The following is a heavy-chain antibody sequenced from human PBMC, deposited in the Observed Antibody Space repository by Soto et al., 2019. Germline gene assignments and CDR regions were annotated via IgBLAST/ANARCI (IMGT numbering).Heavy chain of an antibody. V-gene: IGHV4-34*01. Sequence: QVQLQQWGAGLLKPSETLSLTCAVYGGSFSGYYWSWIRQPPGKGLEWIGEINHSGSTNYNPSLKSRVTISVDTSKNQFSLKLSSVTAADTAVYYCARVRNNNKSYGDYGAVYYYYMDVWGKGTTVTVSS. J-gene: IGHJ6*03. D-gene: IGHD4-17*01. CDR3: ARVRNNNKSYGDYGAVYYYYMDV. CDR1: GGSFSGYY. CDR2: INHSGST.